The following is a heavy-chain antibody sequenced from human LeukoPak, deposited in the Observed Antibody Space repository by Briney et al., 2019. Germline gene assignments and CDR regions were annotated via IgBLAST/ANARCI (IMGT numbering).Heavy chain of an antibody. CDR1: GFSFEDYA. D-gene: IGHD3-16*01. CDR2: ICWNSGSI. J-gene: IGHJ4*02. Sequence: PGGSLRLSCAPPGFSFEDYAMCWVWPAPGKGLGWGSGICWNSGSIGYADSVKGRFTISRDNAKNSLYLQMNSLRAEDTALYYCAKDGLGVPFDYWGQGTLVTVSS. V-gene: IGHV3-9*01. CDR3: AKDGLGVPFDY.